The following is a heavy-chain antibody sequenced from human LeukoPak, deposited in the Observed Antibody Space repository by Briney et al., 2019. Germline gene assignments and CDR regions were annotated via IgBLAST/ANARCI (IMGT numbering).Heavy chain of an antibody. J-gene: IGHJ3*02. CDR3: ARDRPLPFFEFASGAFDI. CDR2: ISYSGST. Sequence: SETLSLTCAVSGGSISSHYWNWIRQPPGKGLEWIGYISYSGSTNYNPSLESRVTISLDTSKNQFSLKLTSVTPADTALYYCARDRPLPFFEFASGAFDIWGQGTMVTVSS. CDR1: GGSISSHY. V-gene: IGHV4-59*11. D-gene: IGHD3-3*01.